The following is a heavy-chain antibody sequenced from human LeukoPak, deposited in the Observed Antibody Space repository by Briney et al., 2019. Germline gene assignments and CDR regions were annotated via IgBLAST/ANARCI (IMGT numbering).Heavy chain of an antibody. J-gene: IGHJ4*02. V-gene: IGHV4-30-4*01. CDR3: AREDYDILTGVDY. CDR1: GGSITXGDYY. CDR2: IYYSGST. D-gene: IGHD3-9*01. Sequence: SLTCTVXGGSITXGDYYWXGXXQPPXKGXEWIGSIYYSGSTYYNPSLKSRVTTSVDTSKNQFSLKLSSVTAADTAVYYCAREDYDILTGVDYWGQGTLVTVSS.